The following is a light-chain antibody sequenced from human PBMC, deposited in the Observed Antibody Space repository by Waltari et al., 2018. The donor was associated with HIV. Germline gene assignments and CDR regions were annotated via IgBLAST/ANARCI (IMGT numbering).Light chain of an antibody. V-gene: IGLV2-14*01. J-gene: IGLJ3*02. CDR1: TSDIASNVH. Sequence: QSALTQPASLSGSPGQSVPITCSGLTSDIASNVHFSLYQQHPRKVPKLVLFGVTNRASEISDRFSGSRSGDTASLIISGLQSEDEAHYYCSSYSTSGFLLFGGGTKLTVL. CDR2: GVT. CDR3: SSYSTSGFLL.